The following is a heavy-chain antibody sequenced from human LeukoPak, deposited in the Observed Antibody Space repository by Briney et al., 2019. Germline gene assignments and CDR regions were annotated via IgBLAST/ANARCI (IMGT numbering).Heavy chain of an antibody. J-gene: IGHJ4*02. CDR1: GFTFDDYG. V-gene: IGHV3-43D*03. D-gene: IGHD6-19*01. Sequence: GGSLRLSCAASGFTFDDYGMHWVRQAPGKGLEWVSLISWDGSSSYYADSVKGRFTISRDNSKNSLYLQMNSLRAEDTALYYCAKDSVAVTGTGNIDYWGQGTLVTVSS. CDR3: AKDSVAVTGTGNIDY. CDR2: ISWDGSSS.